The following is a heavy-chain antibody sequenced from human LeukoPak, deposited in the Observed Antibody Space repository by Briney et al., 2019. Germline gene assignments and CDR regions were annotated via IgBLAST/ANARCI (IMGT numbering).Heavy chain of an antibody. J-gene: IGHJ3*02. CDR3: ARGHPDRAFDI. Sequence: SETLSLTCAVYGGSFSGYYWSWIRQLPGKGLEWIGEINHSGSTNYNPSLKSRVTISVDTSKNQFSLKLSSVAAADTAVYYCARGHPDRAFDIWGQGTMVTVSS. CDR1: GGSFSGYY. CDR2: INHSGST. V-gene: IGHV4-34*01.